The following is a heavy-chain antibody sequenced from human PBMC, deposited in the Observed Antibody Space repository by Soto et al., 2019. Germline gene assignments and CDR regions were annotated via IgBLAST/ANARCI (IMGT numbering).Heavy chain of an antibody. D-gene: IGHD4-17*01. V-gene: IGHV3-15*01. CDR2: IRTKTDGEKT. CDR1: GFTFKNAW. Sequence: EVQVVESGGGLVKPGGSLRLSCVASGFTFKNAWMNWVRQAPGKGLEWIGRIRTKTDGEKTEYAAPVKGRFTISRDDSKNMLDLQMGSLISDDTAVYYCATGNYGTFDIWGQGTMVTVSS. CDR3: ATGNYGTFDI. J-gene: IGHJ3*02.